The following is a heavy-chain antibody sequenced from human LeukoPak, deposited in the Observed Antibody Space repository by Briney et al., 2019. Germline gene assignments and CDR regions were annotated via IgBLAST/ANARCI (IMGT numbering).Heavy chain of an antibody. CDR2: IKQDGSEK. J-gene: IGHJ4*02. CDR3: ARDMTGYCDY. D-gene: IGHD2-15*01. Sequence: GGSLRLSCAASGFTFSSYWMSWVRQAPGKGLGWVANIKQDGSEKSYVDSVKGRFAISRDNAKNSLYLQMNSLRAEDTAVYFCARDMTGYCDYWGQGTLVTVSS. CDR1: GFTFSSYW. V-gene: IGHV3-7*01.